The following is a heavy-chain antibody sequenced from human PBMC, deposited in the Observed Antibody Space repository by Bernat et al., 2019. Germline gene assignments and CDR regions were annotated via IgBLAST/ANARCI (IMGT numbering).Heavy chain of an antibody. CDR3: ARGKGGYDYIWGSYRFHYFDY. Sequence: QVQLQESGPGLVKPSQTLSLTCTVSGGSISSGGYYWSWIRQHPGKGLEWIGYIYYSGSTYYNPSLESRVTISVDTSKNQFSLKLSSVTAADTAVYYCARGKGGYDYIWGSYRFHYFDYWGQGTLVTVSS. CDR1: GGSISSGGYY. D-gene: IGHD3-16*02. V-gene: IGHV4-31*03. J-gene: IGHJ4*02. CDR2: IYYSGST.